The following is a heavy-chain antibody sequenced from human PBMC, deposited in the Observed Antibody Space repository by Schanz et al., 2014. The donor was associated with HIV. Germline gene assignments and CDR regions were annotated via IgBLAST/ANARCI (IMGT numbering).Heavy chain of an antibody. V-gene: IGHV1-2*02. J-gene: IGHJ6*02. D-gene: IGHD5-12*01. CDR2: INPSSGGT. CDR3: ARKMSISNQWLRALYSNYGMDV. CDR1: GYTFTGYY. Sequence: QVQLVPSGAEVKKPGASVKVSCKASGYTFTGYYMHWVRQAPGQGLEWMGWINPSSGGTNYAQKFQGRVTMTRDTSISTAYMEVSGLKSEDTAVYYCARKMSISNQWLRALYSNYGMDVWGQGTTVTVSS.